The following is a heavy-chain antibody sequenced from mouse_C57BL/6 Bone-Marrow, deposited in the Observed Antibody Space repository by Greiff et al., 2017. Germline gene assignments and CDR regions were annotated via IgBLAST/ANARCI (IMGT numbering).Heavy chain of an antibody. CDR3: ARSYDYDDYTMDY. J-gene: IGHJ4*01. Sequence: QVQLQQPGAELVKPGASVKLSCKASGYTFTNSWMHWVKQRPGQGLEWIGMMHPNGGSPDYNEKFKSEATLSVDKSSRTAYMELSSLTSEDSAFYYCARSYDYDDYTMDYWGQGTSVTVSS. CDR1: GYTFTNSW. D-gene: IGHD2-4*01. CDR2: MHPNGGSP. V-gene: IGHV1-64*01.